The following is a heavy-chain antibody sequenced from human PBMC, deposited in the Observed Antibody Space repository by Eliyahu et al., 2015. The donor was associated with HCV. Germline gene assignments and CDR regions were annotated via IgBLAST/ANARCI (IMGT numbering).Heavy chain of an antibody. CDR2: ISSSSGTI. CDR1: GFPFSTXT. J-gene: IGHJ6*02. Sequence: EVQLAESGGGLVQPGGSLXLSCAASGFPFSTXTXXLVRQAPGKGLEWVAYISSSSGTIYXADSVKGLFIISRDNAKNSLYLQMNSLRDEDTAVYFCARDNWSISMVQGVMGWGGMDVWGQGTTVTVSS. D-gene: IGHD3-10*01. V-gene: IGHV3-48*02. CDR3: ARDNWSISMVQGVMGWGGMDV.